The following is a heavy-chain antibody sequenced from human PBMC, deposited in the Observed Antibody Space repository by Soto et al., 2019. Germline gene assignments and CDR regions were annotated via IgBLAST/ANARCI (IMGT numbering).Heavy chain of an antibody. J-gene: IGHJ6*02. Sequence: GGSRILSCAASGFPFSSYSMNWVRQAPGKGFEWVSSISSSSSYIYYADSVKGRFTISRDNAKNSLYLQMNSLRAEDTAVYYCARDKRVVAATRFLYGMDVWGQGTTVTVAS. CDR3: ARDKRVVAATRFLYGMDV. CDR2: ISSSSSYI. V-gene: IGHV3-21*01. D-gene: IGHD2-15*01. CDR1: GFPFSSYS.